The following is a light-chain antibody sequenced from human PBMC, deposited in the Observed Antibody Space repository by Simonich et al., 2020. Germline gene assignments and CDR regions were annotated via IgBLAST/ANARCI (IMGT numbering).Light chain of an antibody. CDR2: DGS. Sequence: QSALTQPASVSGSPGQSITISCTGTSSDVGSYNLVSWYQQHPGKAPQLMIYDGSKRPSGVSNRFSGSKSGNTASLTISGLQAEDEADYYCCSYAGSSTLVFGGGTKLTVL. J-gene: IGLJ2*01. CDR3: CSYAGSSTLV. CDR1: SSDVGSYNL. V-gene: IGLV2-23*01.